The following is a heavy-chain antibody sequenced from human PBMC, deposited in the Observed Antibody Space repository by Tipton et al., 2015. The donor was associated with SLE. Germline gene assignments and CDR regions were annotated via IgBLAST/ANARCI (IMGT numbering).Heavy chain of an antibody. J-gene: IGHJ6*02. V-gene: IGHV1-46*01. Sequence: QSGAEVKKPGASVKVSCKASGYTFTSYYMHWVRQAPGQGLEWMGIINPSGGSTSYAQKLQGRVTMTTDTSTSTAYMELRSLRSDDTAVYYCARFETRYYYGMDVWGQGTTVTVSS. CDR3: ARFETRYYYGMDV. CDR1: GYTFTSYY. CDR2: INPSGGST.